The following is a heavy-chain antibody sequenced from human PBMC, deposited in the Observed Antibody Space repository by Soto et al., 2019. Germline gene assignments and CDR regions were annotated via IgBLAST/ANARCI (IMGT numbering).Heavy chain of an antibody. CDR3: ARHSYYSNPLRFDP. V-gene: IGHV4-59*08. Sequence: SETLSLTCTVSGRSITGYYWSWIRQPPGKGPEWIGNIHYSGSTNYNPSLKSRVTISVDTSKNQFSLRLSSVTAAETAVYYCARHSYYSNPLRFDPWGQGTLVTVSS. D-gene: IGHD4-4*01. CDR1: GRSITGYY. CDR2: IHYSGST. J-gene: IGHJ5*02.